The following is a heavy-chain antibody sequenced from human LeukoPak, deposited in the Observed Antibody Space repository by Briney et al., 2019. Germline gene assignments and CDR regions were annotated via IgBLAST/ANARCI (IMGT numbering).Heavy chain of an antibody. CDR3: AKDQVTYYYGSGSAHFDY. V-gene: IGHV3-9*01. Sequence: GGSLRLSCAVSGFIFDDYAMHWVRQAPGKGLEWVSGITWGRDNLAYADSVKGRFTISRDNSKNTLYLQMNSLRAEDTAVYYCAKDQVTYYYGSGSAHFDYWGQGTLVTVSS. CDR1: GFIFDDYA. CDR2: ITWGRDNL. D-gene: IGHD3-10*01. J-gene: IGHJ4*02.